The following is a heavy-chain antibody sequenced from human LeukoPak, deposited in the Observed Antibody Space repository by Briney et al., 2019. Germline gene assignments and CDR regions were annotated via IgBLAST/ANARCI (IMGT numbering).Heavy chain of an antibody. V-gene: IGHV3-30*18. CDR3: VKDRALYGSGSYNYFAH. CDR2: ISYGGINK. Sequence: PGRSLRLSCAASGFTFSNYGMHWVRQAPGKGLEWVAVISYGGINKYYADSVKGRFTISRDDPKNTLYLQMNSLSGDDAAVYYCVKDRALYGSGSYNYFAHWGQGTLVTVSS. CDR1: GFTFSNYG. D-gene: IGHD3-10*01. J-gene: IGHJ4*02.